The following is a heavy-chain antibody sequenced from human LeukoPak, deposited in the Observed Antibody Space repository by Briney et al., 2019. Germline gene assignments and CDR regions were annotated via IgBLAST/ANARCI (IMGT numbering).Heavy chain of an antibody. CDR3: ATSRDGYNWDFDY. D-gene: IGHD5-24*01. J-gene: IGHJ4*02. CDR1: GFTFSSYA. CDR2: ISYDGSNK. Sequence: GGSLRLSCAASGFTFSSYAMHWVRQAPGKGLEWVAVISYDGSNKYYADSVKGRFTISRDNSTNTLYLQMNSLRAEDTAVYYCATSRDGYNWDFDYWGQGTLVTVSS. V-gene: IGHV3-30-3*01.